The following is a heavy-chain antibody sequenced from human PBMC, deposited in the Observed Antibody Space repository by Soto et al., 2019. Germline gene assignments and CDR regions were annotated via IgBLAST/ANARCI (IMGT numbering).Heavy chain of an antibody. CDR3: ARASGYDRHTYYGIDV. D-gene: IGHD5-12*01. Sequence: QVQLQESGPGLVKPSQTLSLTCTVSGGSISSGGYYWSWIRQHPGKGLEWIGYIYYSGRTYYNPSNERRVIISAVTSKTSGALKVSSVTASDTAVYYCARASGYDRHTYYGIDVWGQGTTVVVSS. CDR2: IYYSGRT. J-gene: IGHJ6*02. CDR1: GGSISSGGYY. V-gene: IGHV4-31*03.